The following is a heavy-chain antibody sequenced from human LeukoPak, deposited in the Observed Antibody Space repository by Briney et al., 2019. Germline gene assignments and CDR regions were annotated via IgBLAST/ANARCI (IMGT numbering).Heavy chain of an antibody. CDR1: GFTFSSYW. J-gene: IGHJ4*02. CDR2: IKQDGSEK. CDR3: ARGPLDYYDSSGYYSDFDY. Sequence: GGSLRLSCAASGFTFSSYWMSWVRQAPGKGLEWVANIKQDGSEKYYVDSVKGRFTISRDDAENSLYLQMNSLRAEDTAVYYCARGPLDYYDSSGYYSDFDYWGQGTLVTVSS. D-gene: IGHD3-22*01. V-gene: IGHV3-7*01.